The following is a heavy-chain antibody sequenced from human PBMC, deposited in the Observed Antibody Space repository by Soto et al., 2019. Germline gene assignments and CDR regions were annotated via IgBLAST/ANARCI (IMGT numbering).Heavy chain of an antibody. V-gene: IGHV3-30*03. J-gene: IGHJ4*02. CDR3: AGSVGYYFDY. D-gene: IGHD1-26*01. Sequence: QVQLVESGGGVVQPGRSLRLSCAASGFTFSSYGMHWVRQAPGKGLEWVAVISYDGSNKYYADSVKGRFTISRDNSKNTLYLLMNSLRAEDTAVYYCAGSVGYYFDYWGQGTLVTVSS. CDR1: GFTFSSYG. CDR2: ISYDGSNK.